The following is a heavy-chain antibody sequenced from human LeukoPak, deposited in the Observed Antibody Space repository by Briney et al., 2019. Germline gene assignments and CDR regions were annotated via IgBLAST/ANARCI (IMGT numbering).Heavy chain of an antibody. CDR2: ISYDGSNK. V-gene: IGHV3-30*03. CDR3: ARGDRIAAAGIPDY. J-gene: IGHJ4*02. D-gene: IGHD6-13*01. CDR1: GFTFSSYG. Sequence: GGSLGLSCAASGFTFSSYGMHWVRQAPGKGLEWVAVISYDGSNKYYADSVKGRFTISRDNSKNTLYLQMNSLRAEDTAVYYCARGDRIAAAGIPDYWGQGTLVTVSS.